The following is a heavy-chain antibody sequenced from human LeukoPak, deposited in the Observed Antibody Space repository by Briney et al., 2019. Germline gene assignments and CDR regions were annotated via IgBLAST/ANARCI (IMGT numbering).Heavy chain of an antibody. V-gene: IGHV3-30-3*01. CDR2: ISYDGSNK. D-gene: IGHD2-21*02. CDR3: ARVPSGGDCYFDI. Sequence: GGSLRLSCAASGFTFSSYAMHWVRQAPGKGLEWVAVISYDGSNKYYADSVKGRFTISRDNSKNTLYLQMNSLRAEDTAVYYCARVPSGGDCYFDIWGQGTMVTVSS. CDR1: GFTFSSYA. J-gene: IGHJ3*02.